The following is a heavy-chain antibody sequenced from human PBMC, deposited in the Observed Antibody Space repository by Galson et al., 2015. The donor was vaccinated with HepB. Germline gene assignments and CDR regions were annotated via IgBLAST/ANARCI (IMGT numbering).Heavy chain of an antibody. CDR2: ISGSGGST. J-gene: IGHJ4*02. Sequence: SLRLSCAASGFTFSSYAMSWVRQAPGKGLEWVSAISGSGGSTYYADSVKGRFTISRDNSKNTLYLQMNSLRAEDTAVYYCARPSDYSNYVMTLWGGSSRRDYWGQGTLVTVSS. V-gene: IGHV3-23*01. CDR1: GFTFSSYA. CDR3: ARPSDYSNYVMTLWGGSSRRDY. D-gene: IGHD4-11*01.